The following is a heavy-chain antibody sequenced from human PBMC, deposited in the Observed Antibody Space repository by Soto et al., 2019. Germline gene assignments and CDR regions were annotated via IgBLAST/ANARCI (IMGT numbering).Heavy chain of an antibody. J-gene: IGHJ4*02. CDR2: ISGSGSPI. CDR3: ERENTTWSMGLDY. CDR1: GFTVNSQR. D-gene: IGHD2-8*01. Sequence: XVSLSLSFAASGFTVNSQRMNWVRQAPGKGLEWVSYISGSGSPIYYADSVKGRFTISRDNAKNSLYLQMNSLRDEDTAVYYCERENTTWSMGLDYWGQGTLVTVSS. V-gene: IGHV3-48*02.